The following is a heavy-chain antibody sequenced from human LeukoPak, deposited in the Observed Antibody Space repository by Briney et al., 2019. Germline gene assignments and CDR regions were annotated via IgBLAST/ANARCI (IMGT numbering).Heavy chain of an antibody. Sequence: GGSLRLSCAASGFTFSSYDMHWVRQAPGKGLEWVAFIWSDGTNKYYADSVKGRFTISRDNSKNTLYLQMNSLRAEDTAVYYCAKPARTDYVDYWGQGTLVTVSS. D-gene: IGHD1-14*01. CDR3: AKPARTDYVDY. J-gene: IGHJ4*02. V-gene: IGHV3-30*02. CDR1: GFTFSSYD. CDR2: IWSDGTNK.